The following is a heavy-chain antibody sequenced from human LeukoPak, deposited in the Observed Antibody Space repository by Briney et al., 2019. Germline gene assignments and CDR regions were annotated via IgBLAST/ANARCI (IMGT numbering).Heavy chain of an antibody. D-gene: IGHD3-16*01. CDR3: SRDDGPFGGVRFDH. CDR2: ISANNGNT. CDR1: GYTFTAYG. V-gene: IGHV1-18*01. Sequence: ASVKVSCKASGYTFTAYGISWVRQAPGQGLEWMGWISANNGNTNYAQKVQGRVTMTRDTSTSTAYMELRSLRYDDTAVYYCSRDDGPFGGVRFDHWGQGTLVTVSS. J-gene: IGHJ4*02.